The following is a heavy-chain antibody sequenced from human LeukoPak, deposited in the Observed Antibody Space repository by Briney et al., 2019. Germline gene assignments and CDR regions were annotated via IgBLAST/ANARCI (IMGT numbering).Heavy chain of an antibody. J-gene: IGHJ4*02. Sequence: GGSLRLSCAASGFIFSSYSMNWVRQAPGRGPEWVSSISSTNTNIYYADSVKVRFTISRDNAKNSLYLQMKSLRAEDTAVYYCAKDGLYCTGGSCYNLLNSWGQGTLVIVSS. V-gene: IGHV3-21*01. CDR2: ISSTNTNI. D-gene: IGHD2-15*01. CDR3: AKDGLYCTGGSCYNLLNS. CDR1: GFIFSSYS.